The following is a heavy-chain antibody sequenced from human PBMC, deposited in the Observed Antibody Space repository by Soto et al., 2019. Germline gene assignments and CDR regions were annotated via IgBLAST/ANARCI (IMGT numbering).Heavy chain of an antibody. D-gene: IGHD5-12*01. CDR1: GGSISTSSYC. CDR3: GRIYGKKPHIAPPPQIAWFAP. J-gene: IGHJ5*02. CDR2: ISYTGST. V-gene: IGHV4-39*01. Sequence: SETLSLTCAVSGGSISTSSYCWGWIRQPPGKGLEWIASISYTGSTYYNPSLKSRVTISIDTSKDQFSLKLSSVTAADTAVYYCGRIYGKKPHIAPPPQIAWFAPGGQGPLVPFSS.